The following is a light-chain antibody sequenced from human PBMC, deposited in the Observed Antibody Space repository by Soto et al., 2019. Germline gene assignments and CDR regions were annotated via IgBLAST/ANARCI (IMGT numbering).Light chain of an antibody. J-gene: IGKJ1*01. CDR2: WAS. CDR3: QQYYRTPTWT. Sequence: DIVMTQSPDSLAVSLGERATINCKSSQSVLYSSNNKNYLAWYQQKPGQPPKLLIYWASTRESGVPDRFSGSGSGTDFPLTIRSLQGEDVGGYYCQQYYRTPTWTVGQGTKVEIK. CDR1: QSVLYSSNNKNY. V-gene: IGKV4-1*01.